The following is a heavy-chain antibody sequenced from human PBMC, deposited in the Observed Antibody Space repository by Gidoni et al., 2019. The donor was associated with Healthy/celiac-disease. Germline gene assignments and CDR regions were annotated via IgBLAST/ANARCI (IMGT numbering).Heavy chain of an antibody. V-gene: IGHV4-61*01. CDR1: GGSVSSGSYS. Sequence: QVQLQASGPGLVKPSETLSLTFTAPGGSVSSGSYSWCWTRQPPGKVLEWIGYIYYSGSTNYNPSIKSRVTITVDTTKNQYSLRLSSVTAADTAGYYCARVPGGVGAKIFDYWGQGTLVTVSS. D-gene: IGHD1-26*01. CDR2: IYYSGST. J-gene: IGHJ4*02. CDR3: ARVPGGVGAKIFDY.